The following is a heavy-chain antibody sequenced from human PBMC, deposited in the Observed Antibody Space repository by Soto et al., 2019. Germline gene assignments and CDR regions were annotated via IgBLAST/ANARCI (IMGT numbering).Heavy chain of an antibody. Sequence: ASETLSLTCAVSGGSISSSNWWSWVRQPPGKGLEWIGEIYHSGSTNYNPSLKSRVTISVDKSKNQFSLKLSSVTAADTAVYYCARTLVVVAAFDPWGQGTLVTVSS. CDR2: IYHSGST. J-gene: IGHJ5*02. CDR3: ARTLVVVAAFDP. V-gene: IGHV4-4*02. D-gene: IGHD2-15*01. CDR1: GGSISSSNW.